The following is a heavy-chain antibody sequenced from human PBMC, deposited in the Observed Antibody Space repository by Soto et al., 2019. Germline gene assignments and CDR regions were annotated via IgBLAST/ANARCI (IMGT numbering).Heavy chain of an antibody. V-gene: IGHV4-39*01. CDR1: GGSIRGSAYY. Sequence: SETLSLTCSVSGGSIRGSAYYWGWIRQPPGKGLEWIGSIYYSGNTYYSPSLESRVTISVDTSKNQFSLRLSSVTAADTAIYFCARRERYYGSPGWFDPWGQGTLVTVSS. CDR2: IYYSGNT. J-gene: IGHJ5*01. CDR3: ARRERYYGSPGWFDP. D-gene: IGHD3-10*01.